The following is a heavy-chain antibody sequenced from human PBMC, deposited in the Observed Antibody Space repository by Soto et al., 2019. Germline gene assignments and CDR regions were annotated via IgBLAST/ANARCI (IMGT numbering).Heavy chain of an antibody. D-gene: IGHD2-21*01. J-gene: IGHJ4*02. CDR1: GFTFSSYA. CDR3: ARSVIRFDY. V-gene: IGHV3-23*01. Sequence: EVQLLESGGGLVQPGGSLRLSCAASGFTFSSYAMTWVRQAPGKGLEWVSAISGGAFAYYADSVKGRFTISRDNSNNTVFLQMSSLRVEDPAVYYCARSVIRFDYWGQGTLVTVSS. CDR2: ISGGAFA.